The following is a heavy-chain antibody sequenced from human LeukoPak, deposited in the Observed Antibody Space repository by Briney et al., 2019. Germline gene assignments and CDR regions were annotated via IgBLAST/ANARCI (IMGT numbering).Heavy chain of an antibody. D-gene: IGHD6-19*01. CDR2: INHSGST. V-gene: IGHV4-34*01. CDR3: AKRYRLVRGIDY. Sequence: PSETLSLTCAVYGVSFSGYYWSWIRQPPGKGLEWIGEINHSGSTNYNPSLKSRVTISVDTSKNQFSLKLSSVTAADTAVYYCAKRYRLVRGIDYWGQGTLVTVSS. CDR1: GVSFSGYY. J-gene: IGHJ4*02.